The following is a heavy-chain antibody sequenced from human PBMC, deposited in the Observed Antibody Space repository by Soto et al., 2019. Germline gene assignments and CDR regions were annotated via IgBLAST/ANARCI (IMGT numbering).Heavy chain of an antibody. CDR2: IYSGGST. CDR1: GFTVSSNY. J-gene: IGHJ6*02. Sequence: GGSLRLSCAASGFTVSSNYMSWVRQAPGKGLEWVSVIYSGGSTYYADSVKGRFTISRDNSKNTLYLQMNSLRAEDTAVYYCARVRVTMFGAVRAGMDVWGQGTTVTVSS. CDR3: ARVRVTMFGAVRAGMDV. D-gene: IGHD3-3*01. V-gene: IGHV3-53*01.